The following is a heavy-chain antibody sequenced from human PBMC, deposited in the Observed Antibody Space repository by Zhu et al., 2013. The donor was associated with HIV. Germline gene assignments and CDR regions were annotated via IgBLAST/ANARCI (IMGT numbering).Heavy chain of an antibody. V-gene: IGHV4-34*01. Sequence: QVQLQQWGAGLLKPSETLSLTCAVYGGSFSGYYWSWIRQPPGKGLEWIGEINHSGSTNYNPSLKSRVTISVDTSKNQFSLKLSSVTAADTAVYYCARGLYSSSYYYYYYMDVWGKGTTVTVSS. J-gene: IGHJ6*03. CDR2: INHSGST. CDR1: GGSFSGYY. CDR3: ARGLYSSSYYYYYYMDV. D-gene: IGHD6-13*01.